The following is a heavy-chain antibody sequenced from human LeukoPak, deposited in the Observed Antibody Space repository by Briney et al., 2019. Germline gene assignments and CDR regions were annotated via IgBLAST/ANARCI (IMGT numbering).Heavy chain of an antibody. CDR2: IYYSGST. CDR1: GGSISSSSYY. CDR3: ARVPNDFWSGYPTNWFDP. D-gene: IGHD3-3*01. J-gene: IGHJ5*02. V-gene: IGHV4-39*07. Sequence: SETLSLTCTVSGGSISSSSYYWGWIRQPPGKGLEWIGSIYYSGSTYYNPSLKSRVTISVDTSKNQFSLKLSSVTAADTAVYYCARVPNDFWSGYPTNWFDPWGQGTLVTVSS.